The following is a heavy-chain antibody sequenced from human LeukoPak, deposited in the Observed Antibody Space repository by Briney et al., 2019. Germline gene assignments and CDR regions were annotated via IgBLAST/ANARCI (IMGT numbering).Heavy chain of an antibody. V-gene: IGHV4-38-2*01. CDR1: GYSISSGYY. CDR3: ARVAPALIRGVMGPYNWFDP. J-gene: IGHJ5*02. Sequence: SEPLSLPCAVSGYSISSGYYWGWLRQPPGKGLEWLGSIYHSGSTYYNPSLKSRVTISVDTSKNQFSLKLSSVTAADTAVYYCARVAPALIRGVMGPYNWFDPWGQGTLVTVSS. D-gene: IGHD3-10*01. CDR2: IYHSGST.